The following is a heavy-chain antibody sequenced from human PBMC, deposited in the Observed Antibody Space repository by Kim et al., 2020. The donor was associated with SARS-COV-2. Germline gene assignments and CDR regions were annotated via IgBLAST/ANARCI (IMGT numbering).Heavy chain of an antibody. V-gene: IGHV1-2*05. J-gene: IGHJ3*02. CDR2: INPNSGGT. CDR3: ARQDFLSGDAFDI. Sequence: ASVKVSCKASGYTFTGYYMHWVRQAPGQGLEWMGRINPNSGGTNYAQKFQGRVTMTRDTSISTAYMELSRLRSDDTVVYYCARQDFLSGDAFDIWGQGTMVTVSS. CDR1: GYTFTGYY.